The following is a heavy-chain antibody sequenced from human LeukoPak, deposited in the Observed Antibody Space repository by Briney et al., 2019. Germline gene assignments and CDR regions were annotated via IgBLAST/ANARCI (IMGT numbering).Heavy chain of an antibody. J-gene: IGHJ3*01. CDR3: ARASKVEAFDV. CDR1: GFTFSSYA. D-gene: IGHD2-15*01. CDR2: ISGSGGST. V-gene: IGHV3-23*01. Sequence: GGSLRLSRAASGFTFSSYAMSWVGQAPGKGLEWVSAISGSGGSTYYADSVKGRFTISRDNSKNTLFLQMNSLRAEDTAVYYCARASKVEAFDVWGQGTMVTVSS.